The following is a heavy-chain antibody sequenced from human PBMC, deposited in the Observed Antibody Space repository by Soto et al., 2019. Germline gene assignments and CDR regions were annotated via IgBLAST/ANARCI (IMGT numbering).Heavy chain of an antibody. J-gene: IGHJ5*02. D-gene: IGHD2-15*01. CDR3: ARHVEVASTRGLAS. CDR2: IFHSGTT. V-gene: IGHV4-4*02. Sequence: QVQLQESGPGLVKPSGTLSLTCAVSGGSINDNWWSWVRQPPGKGLEWIGEIFHSGTTYYKPSLKSRVIISLDKSASQISPTLNFVTAAEKAVYFCARHVEVASTRGLASWGQGTLVTVSS. CDR1: GGSINDNW.